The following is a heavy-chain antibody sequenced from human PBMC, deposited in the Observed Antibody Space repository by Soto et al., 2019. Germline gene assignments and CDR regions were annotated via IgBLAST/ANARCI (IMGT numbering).Heavy chain of an antibody. D-gene: IGHD5-12*01. Sequence: ESGPTLVNPTQTLTLTCTFSGFSLSTSGVGVGWIRQPPGKALEWLALIYWNDDKRYSPSLKSRLTITKDTSKNQVVLTMTNMDPVDTATYYCAHRRTDGYTTYYYYGMDVWGQGTRVTVSS. V-gene: IGHV2-5*01. CDR1: GFSLSTSGVG. CDR3: AHRRTDGYTTYYYYGMDV. J-gene: IGHJ6*02. CDR2: IYWNDDK.